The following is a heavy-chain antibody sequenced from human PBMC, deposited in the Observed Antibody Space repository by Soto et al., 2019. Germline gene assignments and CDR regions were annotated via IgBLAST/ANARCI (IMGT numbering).Heavy chain of an antibody. CDR3: ARGEDSYYYYGMDV. Sequence: ASVKVSCKASGYTFTSYAMHWVRQAPGQRLEWMGWINAGNGNTKYSQKFQGRVTITRDTSASTAYMELSSLRPEDTAVYYCARGEDSYYYYGMDVWGQGTTVTVSS. CDR2: INAGNGNT. V-gene: IGHV1-3*01. D-gene: IGHD1-26*01. J-gene: IGHJ6*02. CDR1: GYTFTSYA.